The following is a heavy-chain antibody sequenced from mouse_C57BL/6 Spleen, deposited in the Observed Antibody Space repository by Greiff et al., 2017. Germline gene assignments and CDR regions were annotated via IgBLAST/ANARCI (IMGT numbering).Heavy chain of an antibody. V-gene: IGHV1-50*01. Sequence: QQSCKASGYTFTSYWMQWVKQRPGQGLEWIGEIDPSDSYTNYNQKFKGKATLTVDTSSSTAYMQLSSLTSEDSAVYYCARSVTKDAMDYWGQGTSVTVSS. CDR3: ARSVTKDAMDY. J-gene: IGHJ4*01. CDR1: GYTFTSYW. CDR2: IDPSDSYT. D-gene: IGHD2-3*01.